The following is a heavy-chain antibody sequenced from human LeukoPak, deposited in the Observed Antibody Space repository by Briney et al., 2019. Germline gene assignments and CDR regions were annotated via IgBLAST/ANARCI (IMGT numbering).Heavy chain of an antibody. J-gene: IGHJ5*02. Sequence: PSETLSLTCTVSGGSISSSSYYLRWIRQPPGKGLEWTARIYFSGSTYYNPSLKSRVTISVDTSKNQFSLKLSSVTAADTAVYYCARPSRPYCSSTSCYGPYNWFDPWGQGTLVTVSS. D-gene: IGHD2-2*01. V-gene: IGHV4-39*01. CDR1: GGSISSSSYY. CDR2: IYFSGST. CDR3: ARPSRPYCSSTSCYGPYNWFDP.